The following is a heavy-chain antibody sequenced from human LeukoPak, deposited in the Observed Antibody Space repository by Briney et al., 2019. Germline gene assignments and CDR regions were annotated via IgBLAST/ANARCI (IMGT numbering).Heavy chain of an antibody. J-gene: IGHJ4*02. V-gene: IGHV3-64*01. D-gene: IGHD3-22*01. Sequence: GGSLRLSCAASGFTFSNYALHWVRQAPGKGLEYVSAISINGDKTYYANSLKGRFTISRDNSKNTLYLQMGSLRAEDMAVYYCARVLRDISGYYDYWGQGTLVTVFS. CDR3: ARVLRDISGYYDY. CDR1: GFTFSNYA. CDR2: ISINGDKT.